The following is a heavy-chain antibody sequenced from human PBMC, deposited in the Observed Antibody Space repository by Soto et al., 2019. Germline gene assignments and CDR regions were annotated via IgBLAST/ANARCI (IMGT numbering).Heavy chain of an antibody. D-gene: IGHD2-15*01. J-gene: IGHJ6*03. Sequence: PGGSLRLSCAASGFTFSSYDMHWVRQATGKGLEWVSAIGTAGDTYYPGSVKGRFTISRENAKNSLYLQMNSLRAGDTAVYYCARAVGRDCSGGSCYYMDVWGKGTTVTVSS. CDR3: ARAVGRDCSGGSCYYMDV. CDR2: IGTAGDT. V-gene: IGHV3-13*01. CDR1: GFTFSSYD.